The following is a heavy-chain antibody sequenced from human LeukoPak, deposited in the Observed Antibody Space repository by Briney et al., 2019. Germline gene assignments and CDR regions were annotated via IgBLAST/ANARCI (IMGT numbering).Heavy chain of an antibody. V-gene: IGHV3-49*04. CDR2: IRSKAYGAKT. J-gene: IGHJ4*02. D-gene: IGHD3-22*01. Sequence: PGRSLRVSCSASGFSFDGYAMSWVRQAPGKGLEWVGFIRSKAYGAKTNYAASVQGRFSISRDDSRSTVHLQMCSLRTEDTAVYFCTRLNYYDSSSFYYGYSDYWGQGALVTVSS. CDR3: TRLNYYDSSSFYYGYSDY. CDR1: GFSFDGYA.